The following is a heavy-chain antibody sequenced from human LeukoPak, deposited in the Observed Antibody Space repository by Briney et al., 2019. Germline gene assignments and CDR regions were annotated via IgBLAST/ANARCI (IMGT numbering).Heavy chain of an antibody. CDR2: ISDSGGST. CDR1: GFTFSSYA. J-gene: IGHJ4*02. CDR3: AKEARYTSTGSHFDY. V-gene: IGHV3-23*01. D-gene: IGHD3-22*01. Sequence: PGASLRLSCAASGFTFSSYAMSWVRQAPGKGLEWVSVISDSGGSTYYADSVKGRFAISRDNSKNTLFLQMNSLRVEDTAVYYCAKEARYTSTGSHFDYWGQGTLVTVSS.